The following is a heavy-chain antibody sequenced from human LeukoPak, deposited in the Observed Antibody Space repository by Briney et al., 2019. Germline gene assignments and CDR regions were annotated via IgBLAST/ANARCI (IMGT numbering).Heavy chain of an antibody. CDR2: ISSSSSYI. CDR1: GFTFSSYS. J-gene: IGHJ4*02. CDR3: ARDPYDYVWGSYLPPSY. Sequence: PGGSLRLSCAASGFTFSSYSMNWVRQATGKGLEWVSSISSSSSYIYYADSVKGRFTISRDNAKNSLYLQMNSLRAEDTAVYYCARDPYDYVWGSYLPPSYWGQGTLVTVSS. D-gene: IGHD3-16*02. V-gene: IGHV3-21*01.